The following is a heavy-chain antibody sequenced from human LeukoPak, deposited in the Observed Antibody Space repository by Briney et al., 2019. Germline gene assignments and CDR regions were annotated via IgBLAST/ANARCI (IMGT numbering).Heavy chain of an antibody. J-gene: IGHJ1*01. D-gene: IGHD4-17*01. CDR1: GITLSNYG. CDR2: ISSSSSYI. CDR3: AKEGAVTNYEYFQH. Sequence: GGSLRLSCAVSGITLSNYGMSWVRQAPGKGLEWVSSISSSSSYIYYADSVKGRFTISRDNAENSLYLQMNSLRAEDTAVYYCAKEGAVTNYEYFQHWGQGTLVTVSS. V-gene: IGHV3-21*04.